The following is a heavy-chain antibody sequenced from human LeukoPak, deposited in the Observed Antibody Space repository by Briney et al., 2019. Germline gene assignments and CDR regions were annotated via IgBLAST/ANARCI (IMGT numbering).Heavy chain of an antibody. CDR3: ARGFYGSDYFDY. CDR1: GGTFSSYA. J-gene: IGHJ4*02. CDR2: IIPILGIA. D-gene: IGHD4-17*01. V-gene: IGHV1-69*04. Sequence: SVKVSCKASGGTFSSYAISWVRQAPRQGLERMGRIIPILGIANYAQKFQGRVTITADKSTSTAYMELSSLRSEDTAVYYCARGFYGSDYFDYWGQGTLVTVSS.